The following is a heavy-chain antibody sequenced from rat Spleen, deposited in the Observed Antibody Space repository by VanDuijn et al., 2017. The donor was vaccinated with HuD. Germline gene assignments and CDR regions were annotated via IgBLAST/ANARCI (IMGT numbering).Heavy chain of an antibody. Sequence: EVQLVESGGGLVQPGRSLKLSCAASGFTFSNYGMAWVRQTPTKGLEWVATISYDGGRNFYRDSVKGRFTISRDNAKNSLYLQMDSLRSEDTATYYCVRQDTSGYSNWFAYWGQGTLVTVSS. D-gene: IGHD4-3*01. CDR3: VRQDTSGYSNWFAY. CDR1: GFTFSNYG. CDR2: ISYDGGRN. V-gene: IGHV5-29*01. J-gene: IGHJ3*01.